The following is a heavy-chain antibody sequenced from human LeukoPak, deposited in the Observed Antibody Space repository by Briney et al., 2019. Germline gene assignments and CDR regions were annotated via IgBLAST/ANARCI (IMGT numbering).Heavy chain of an antibody. CDR1: GYTFTNYD. Sequence: ASVKVSCKASGYTFTNYDISWVRQAPGQGLEWMGWISAYNGKINYSQKFRDRVTMTTDTSTSTAYMELRSLNSDDTAVYYCARPLLGLGELSALDYWGQGTLVTVSS. CDR2: ISAYNGKI. V-gene: IGHV1-18*01. CDR3: ARPLLGLGELSALDY. J-gene: IGHJ4*02. D-gene: IGHD3-16*02.